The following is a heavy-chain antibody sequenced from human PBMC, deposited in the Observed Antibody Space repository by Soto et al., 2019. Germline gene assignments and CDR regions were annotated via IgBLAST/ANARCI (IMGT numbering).Heavy chain of an antibody. J-gene: IGHJ6*02. CDR2: MNPNRGNT. CDR3: ARVIREPNYWYGMDV. CDR1: GYTFTSYD. D-gene: IGHD1-1*01. V-gene: IGHV1-8*01. Sequence: GASVKVSCKASGYTFTSYDINWVRQATGQGLEWMGWMNPNRGNTGYAQKFQGRVTMTRNTSISTAYMELSSLRSEDTAVYYCARVIREPNYWYGMDVWGQGTTVTVSS.